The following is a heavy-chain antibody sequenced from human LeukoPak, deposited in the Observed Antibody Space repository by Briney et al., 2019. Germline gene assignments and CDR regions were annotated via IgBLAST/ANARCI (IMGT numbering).Heavy chain of an antibody. CDR2: IIPIFGTA. CDR1: GGTFSSYA. Sequence: GASVKVSCKASGGTFSSYAISWVRQAPGQGLEWMGGIIPIFGTANYAQKFQGRVTITADESTSTAYMELSSLRSEDTAVYYCARDLINGYSGYDYFRGAFDIWGQGTMVTVSS. CDR3: ARDLINGYSGYDYFRGAFDI. V-gene: IGHV1-69*13. J-gene: IGHJ3*02. D-gene: IGHD5-12*01.